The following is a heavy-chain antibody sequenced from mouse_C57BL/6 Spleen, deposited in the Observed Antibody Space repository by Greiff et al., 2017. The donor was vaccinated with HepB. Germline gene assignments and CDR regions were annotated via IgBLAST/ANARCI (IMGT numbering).Heavy chain of an antibody. CDR1: GYTFTSYW. CDR2: IDPSDSET. J-gene: IGHJ4*01. Sequence: QVHVKQPGAELVRPGSSVKLSCKASGYTFTSYWMHWVKQRPIQGLEWIGNIDPSDSETHYNQKFKDKATLTVDKSSSTAYMQLSSLTSEDSAVYYCARGDRSSYDYYDMDYWGQGTSVTVSS. D-gene: IGHD1-1*01. CDR3: ARGDRSSYDYYDMDY. V-gene: IGHV1-52*01.